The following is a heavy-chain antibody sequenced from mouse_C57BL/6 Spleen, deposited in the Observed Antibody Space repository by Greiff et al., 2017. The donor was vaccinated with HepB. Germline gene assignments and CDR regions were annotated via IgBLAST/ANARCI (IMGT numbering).Heavy chain of an antibody. CDR2: IYWEDDK. Sequence: QVQLKESGPGILQSSQTLSLTCSFSGFSLSTSGMGVSWLRQPSGKGLEWLAHIYWEDDKRYNPSLKGRLTISKDTSRNQVFLKLTSVDTADTATYYCARYDGYYDSWGRGTALTVSS. D-gene: IGHD2-3*01. V-gene: IGHV8-12*01. J-gene: IGHJ2*01. CDR1: GFSLSTSGMG. CDR3: ARYDGYYDS.